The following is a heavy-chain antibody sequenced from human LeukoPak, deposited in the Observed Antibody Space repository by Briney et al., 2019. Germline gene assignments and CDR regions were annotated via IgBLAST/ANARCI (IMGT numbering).Heavy chain of an antibody. V-gene: IGHV3-11*05. CDR1: KFTSRDLY. CDR2: ISGFSTYT. D-gene: IGHD4-17*01. Sequence: GGSLSLSRAASKFTSRDLYISAVRQAPRRGLEWGSYISGFSTYTNSADSVKGRFTISRDNAKNSLYLQMNSLRAEDTAVYYCARVIGDYAYCYGLDVWGQGTTVTVSS. J-gene: IGHJ6*02. CDR3: ARVIGDYAYCYGLDV.